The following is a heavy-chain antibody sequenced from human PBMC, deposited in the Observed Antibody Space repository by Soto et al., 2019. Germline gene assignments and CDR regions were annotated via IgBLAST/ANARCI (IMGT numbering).Heavy chain of an antibody. J-gene: IGHJ6*02. D-gene: IGHD1-7*01. CDR3: AKENYARGHYYYGMDV. CDR2: ISYHGSNN. Sequence: PWGSLRLSCAASGFSFSSHGMHWVRQAPGKGLEWVAVISYHGSNNYYADSVKGRFTISRDNSKNTLSLQMNSLRAEDTAVYYCAKENYARGHYYYGMDVWGHETTVTVSS. V-gene: IGHV3-30*18. CDR1: GFSFSSHG.